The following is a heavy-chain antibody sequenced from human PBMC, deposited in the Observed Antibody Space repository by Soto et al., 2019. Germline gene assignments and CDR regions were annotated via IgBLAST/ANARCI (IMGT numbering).Heavy chain of an antibody. D-gene: IGHD3-22*01. CDR1: GFSFSSYG. CDR3: AKDTYYYDSSGYYIFDY. Sequence: QVQLVESGGGVVQPGRFLRLSCAASGFSFSSYGMHWVRQAPGKGLEWVAVISYDGSNKHYADSVKGRFTISRDNSKDTVYLQMNSLRAEDTAVYYCAKDTYYYDSSGYYIFDYWGQGTLVTVSS. J-gene: IGHJ4*02. V-gene: IGHV3-30*18. CDR2: ISYDGSNK.